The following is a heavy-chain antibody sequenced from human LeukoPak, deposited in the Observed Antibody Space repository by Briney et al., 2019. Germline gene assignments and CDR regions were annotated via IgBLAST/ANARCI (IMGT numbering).Heavy chain of an antibody. CDR3: AKRIQSAMAMGY. D-gene: IGHD5-18*01. CDR2: ISGSGGST. Sequence: GGSLRRSCAASGFTFSNYALSWVRQAPGKGLEWVSDISGSGGSTYYADSVKGRFTISRDNSKNTMYLQMNSLRAEDTAVYYCAKRIQSAMAMGYWGQGTLVTVSS. CDR1: GFTFSNYA. V-gene: IGHV3-23*01. J-gene: IGHJ4*02.